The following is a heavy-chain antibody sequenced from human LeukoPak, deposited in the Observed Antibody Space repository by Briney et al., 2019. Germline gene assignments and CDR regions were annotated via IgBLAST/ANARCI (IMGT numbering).Heavy chain of an antibody. CDR3: ARDETSPYSGYDSTRFDP. CDR1: GFTFSSYA. CDR2: ISGSGGST. V-gene: IGHV3-23*01. J-gene: IGHJ5*02. Sequence: GGSLRLSCAASGFTFSSYAMSWVRQAPGKGLEWVSAISGSGGSTYYADSVKGRFTISRDNSKNTLYLQMNSLRAEDTAVYYCARDETSPYSGYDSTRFDPWGQGTLVTVSS. D-gene: IGHD5-12*01.